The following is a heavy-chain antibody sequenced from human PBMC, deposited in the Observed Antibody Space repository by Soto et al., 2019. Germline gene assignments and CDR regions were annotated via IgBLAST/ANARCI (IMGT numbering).Heavy chain of an antibody. J-gene: IGHJ5*02. Sequence: ASVKVSCKASGYTFTSYAMHWVRQAPGQRLEWMGWINAGNGNTKYSQKIQSRVTITRDTSASTAYMELRRLRSEDTAVYYCLIRPGSSRYPWGQGTLVTVSS. CDR1: GYTFTSYA. CDR2: INAGNGNT. CDR3: LIRPGSSRYP. D-gene: IGHD6-6*01. V-gene: IGHV1-3*01.